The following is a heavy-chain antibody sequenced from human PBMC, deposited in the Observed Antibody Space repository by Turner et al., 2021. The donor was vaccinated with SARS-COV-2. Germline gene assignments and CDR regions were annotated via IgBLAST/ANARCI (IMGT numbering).Heavy chain of an antibody. J-gene: IGHJ4*02. CDR1: GYTLIELS. CDR2: CDTEDGET. V-gene: IGHV1-24*01. CDR3: ATDYAIVEATLLDY. Sequence: QVQLVQSGAEVKKPGASVKVSCKVSGYTLIELSMHWVRQAPGKGLEWMGGCDTEDGETIYAQKFQGRVTMTEDTSTDTAYMELSSLRSEDTAVYYCATDYAIVEATLLDYWGQGTLVTVSS. D-gene: IGHD1-26*01.